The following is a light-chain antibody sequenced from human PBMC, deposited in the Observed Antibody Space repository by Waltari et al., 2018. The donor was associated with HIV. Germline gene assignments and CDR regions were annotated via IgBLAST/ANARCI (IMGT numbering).Light chain of an antibody. CDR2: DVS. V-gene: IGLV2-18*02. CDR1: SRAVSNYTA. CDR3: SSFTTSITVV. Sequence: SALPRPPSVSGPLGQPFTIACTGPSRAVSNYTAFLWYQQSPGTAPKLMIYDVSNRPSGVPDRFSGSKSGNTASLTISGLQAEDEADYYCSSFTTSITVVFGGGTKLTVL. J-gene: IGLJ2*01.